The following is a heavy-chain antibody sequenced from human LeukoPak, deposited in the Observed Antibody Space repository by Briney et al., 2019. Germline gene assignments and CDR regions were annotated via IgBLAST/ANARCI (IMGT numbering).Heavy chain of an antibody. V-gene: IGHV4-34*01. D-gene: IGHD5-18*01. J-gene: IGHJ4*02. Sequence: PSETLSLTCAVYGGSFSGYYWSWIRQPPGKGLEWIGEINHSGSTNYNPSLKSRVTISVDTSKNQFSLKLSSVTAADTAVYYCARVHKWIQRCYFDYWGQGTLVTVSS. CDR1: GGSFSGYY. CDR3: ARVHKWIQRCYFDY. CDR2: INHSGST.